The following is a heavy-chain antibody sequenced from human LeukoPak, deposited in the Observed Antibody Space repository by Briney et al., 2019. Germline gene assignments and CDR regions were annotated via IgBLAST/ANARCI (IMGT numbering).Heavy chain of an antibody. CDR1: GYTFTGYY. J-gene: IGHJ5*02. CDR2: INPNSGGT. V-gene: IGHV1-2*02. D-gene: IGHD5-18*01. Sequence: WASVTVSCKASGYTFTGYYMHWVRQAPGQGLEWMGWINPNSGGTNYAQKFQGRVTMTRDTSISTAYMELSRLRSDDTAVYYCARDFRAAMVSDWFDPWGQGTLVTVSS. CDR3: ARDFRAAMVSDWFDP.